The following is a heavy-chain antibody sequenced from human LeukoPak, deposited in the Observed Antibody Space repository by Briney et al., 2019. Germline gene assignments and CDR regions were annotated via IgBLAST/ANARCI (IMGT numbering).Heavy chain of an antibody. CDR2: INWKGGTT. V-gene: IGHV3-20*04. Sequence: GGSLRLSCAASGFTVSNNYMSWVRQAPGKGLEWVSGINWKGGTTAYADSVKGRFTISRDNAKNSLYLQMNSLRAEDTAFYYCARVGGELLPGNFDYWGQGTLVTVSS. CDR3: ARVGGELLPGNFDY. J-gene: IGHJ4*02. CDR1: GFTVSNNY. D-gene: IGHD1-26*01.